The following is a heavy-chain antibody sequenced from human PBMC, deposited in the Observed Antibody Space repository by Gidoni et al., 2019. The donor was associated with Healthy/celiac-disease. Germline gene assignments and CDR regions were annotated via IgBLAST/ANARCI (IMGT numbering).Heavy chain of an antibody. J-gene: IGHJ4*02. Sequence: QVQLVQSGAEVKKPGSAVKVSCKAAGGTFSSYAISWVGQAPGQGLEWMGGIIPIFGTANYAQKFQGRVTITADESTSTAYMELSSLRSEDTAVYYCAKRGNYGDNYYFDYWGQGTLATVSS. CDR3: AKRGNYGDNYYFDY. CDR2: IIPIFGTA. D-gene: IGHD4-17*01. CDR1: GGTFSSYA. V-gene: IGHV1-69*12.